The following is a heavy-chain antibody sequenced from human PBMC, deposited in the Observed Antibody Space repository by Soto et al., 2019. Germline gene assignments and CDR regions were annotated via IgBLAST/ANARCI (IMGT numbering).Heavy chain of an antibody. Sequence: SETLSLTCTVSGGSISSGGYYWNWIRQHPGKGLEWVGYISYSGSTYYNPSLKSRVTISVDTSKSQFSLKLTSVTAADTAAYYCAREEAVRIERWFDPWGQGTLVTSPQ. V-gene: IGHV4-31*03. CDR1: GGSISSGGYY. CDR3: AREEAVRIERWFDP. D-gene: IGHD2-15*01. CDR2: ISYSGST. J-gene: IGHJ5*02.